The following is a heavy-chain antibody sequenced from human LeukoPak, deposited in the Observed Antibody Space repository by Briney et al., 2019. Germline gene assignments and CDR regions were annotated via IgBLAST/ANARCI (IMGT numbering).Heavy chain of an antibody. CDR3: ARGKYSSSSGPPRLNYYFDS. CDR2: IYYSGST. Sequence: PSETLSLTCTVSGGSISSHYWSWIRQPPGKGLEWIGYIYYSGSTNYNPSLKSRVTISVDTSKNQFSLKLSSVTAADTAVYYCARGKYSSSSGPPRLNYYFDSWGQGSLVTVSS. CDR1: GGSISSHY. V-gene: IGHV4-59*11. D-gene: IGHD6-6*01. J-gene: IGHJ4*02.